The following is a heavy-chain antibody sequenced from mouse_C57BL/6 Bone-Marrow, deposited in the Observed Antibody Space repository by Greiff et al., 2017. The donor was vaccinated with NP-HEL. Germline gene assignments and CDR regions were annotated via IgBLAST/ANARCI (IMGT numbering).Heavy chain of an antibody. D-gene: IGHD1-1*01. CDR3: ARDSFYYGSSYSYAMDY. Sequence: VQLQQPGAELVMPGASVKLSCKASDYTFTSYWMHWVKQRPGQGLEWIGEIDPSDSYTNYNQKFKGKSTLTVDKSSSTAYMQLSSLTSEDSAVYYCARDSFYYGSSYSYAMDYWGQGTSVTVSS. J-gene: IGHJ4*01. CDR1: DYTFTSYW. CDR2: IDPSDSYT. V-gene: IGHV1-69*01.